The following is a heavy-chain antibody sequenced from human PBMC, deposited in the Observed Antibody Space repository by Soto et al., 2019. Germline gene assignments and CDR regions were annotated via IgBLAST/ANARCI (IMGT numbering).Heavy chain of an antibody. J-gene: IGHJ6*02. CDR3: ARDLNYGSGSYEGMDV. CDR2: IYSGGTT. Sequence: GGSLRLSCAAAGFTVSSNFMNWVRQAPGKGLEWVSVIYSGGTTYYADSVKGRYTISRDNSKNTVYLQMNRLRAEDTAVYYCARDLNYGSGSYEGMDVWGQGTTVTVSS. CDR1: GFTVSSNF. D-gene: IGHD3-10*01. V-gene: IGHV3-53*01.